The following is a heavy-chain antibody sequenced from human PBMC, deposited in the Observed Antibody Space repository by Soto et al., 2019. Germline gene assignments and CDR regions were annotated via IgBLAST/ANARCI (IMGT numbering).Heavy chain of an antibody. CDR3: ARSLLYGSGSYYFYYVDY. J-gene: IGHJ4*02. CDR1: GGTFSSYA. Sequence: SVKVSCKASGGTFSSYAISWVRQAPGQGLEWMGGIIPIFGTANYAQKFQGRVTITADESTSTAYMELSSLRSEDTAVYYCARSLLYGSGSYYFYYVDYWGQGTLVTVSS. D-gene: IGHD3-10*01. V-gene: IGHV1-69*13. CDR2: IIPIFGTA.